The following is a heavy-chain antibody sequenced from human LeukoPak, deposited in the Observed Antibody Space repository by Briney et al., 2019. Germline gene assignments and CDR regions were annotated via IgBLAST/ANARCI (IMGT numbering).Heavy chain of an antibody. Sequence: SETLSLTCTVSGGSITSYYWSWIRQPPGEGLEWIGYIYYSGSTNYNPSLKSRVTISVDTSKNQFSLKLSSVTAADTAVYYCARGSGYYDILTGPDDYYGMDVWGQGTTVTVSS. CDR2: IYYSGST. V-gene: IGHV4-59*01. D-gene: IGHD3-9*01. CDR1: GGSITSYY. CDR3: ARGSGYYDILTGPDDYYGMDV. J-gene: IGHJ6*02.